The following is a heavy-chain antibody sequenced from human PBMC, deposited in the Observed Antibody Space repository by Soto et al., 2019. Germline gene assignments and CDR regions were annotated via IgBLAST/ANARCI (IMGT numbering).Heavy chain of an antibody. CDR3: ARDPPAPYY. D-gene: IGHD2-2*01. Sequence: QVQLVQSGAEVKKPGASVKVSCNASGYTFASYAISWMRQTPGQGLEWMGWISAYNGNTNYAQKLQGRVTNTTDTSTSTAKMELRSLRYDDTAVYYCARDPPAPYYWGKGNLVTVSS. V-gene: IGHV1-18*01. J-gene: IGHJ4*02. CDR2: ISAYNGNT. CDR1: GYTFASYA.